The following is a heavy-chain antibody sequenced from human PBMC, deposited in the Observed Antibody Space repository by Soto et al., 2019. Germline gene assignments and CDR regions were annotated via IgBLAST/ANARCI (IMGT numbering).Heavy chain of an antibody. Sequence: SVKVSCKASGGTFSNYGVNWVRQAPGQGLEWMGGIIPIFGTANYAQKFQGRVTITADDSTRTAYMELSSLRSEDTAVYFCVRDADGSNYDDSRIPYLRPFRIWGQGTMVTVSS. CDR3: VRDADGSNYDDSRIPYLRPFRI. CDR1: GGTFSNYG. V-gene: IGHV1-69*13. J-gene: IGHJ3*02. D-gene: IGHD3-22*01. CDR2: IIPIFGTA.